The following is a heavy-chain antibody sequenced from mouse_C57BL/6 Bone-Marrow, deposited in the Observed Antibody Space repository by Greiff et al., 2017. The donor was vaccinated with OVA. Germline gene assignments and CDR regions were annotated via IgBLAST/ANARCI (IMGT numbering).Heavy chain of an antibody. CDR1: GYPFTAYS. CDR3: ARGGTSPFAY. Sequence: VQLQQSGPELVNPGASVKISCKASGYPFTAYSMNWVKQSPEKSLEWIGEFNPSTGGTTYNQKFKAKATLTVDKSSSTAYMQLRSLTSEDSAVYYCARGGTSPFAYWGQGTLVTVSA. D-gene: IGHD4-1*01. CDR2: FNPSTGGT. V-gene: IGHV1-42*01. J-gene: IGHJ3*01.